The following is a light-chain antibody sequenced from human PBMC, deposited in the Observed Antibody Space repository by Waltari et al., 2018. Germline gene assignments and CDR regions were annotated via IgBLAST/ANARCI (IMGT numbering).Light chain of an antibody. CDR1: HTLLHDNGRTY. CDR2: EVS. J-gene: IGKJ1*01. V-gene: IGKV2D-29*01. CDR3: LQSRQDRT. Sequence: IEVTPTPLSLSVSPGQSASMSCKSSHTLLHDNGRTYMSWYLQRPGQPPQLLIYEVSNRFSGVPDRFIGSGSGTEFTLKITRLEAEDVGVYYCLQSRQDRTFGQGTKVEIK.